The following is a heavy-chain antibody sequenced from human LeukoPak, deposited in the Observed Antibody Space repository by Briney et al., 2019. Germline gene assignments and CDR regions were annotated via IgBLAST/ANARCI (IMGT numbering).Heavy chain of an antibody. CDR3: ARDTYSYFDY. CDR2: ISYDGSNK. J-gene: IGHJ4*02. V-gene: IGHV3-30*03. D-gene: IGHD2-21*01. Sequence: GRSLRLSCAASGFTFSIYGMHWVRQAPGKGLEWVAVISYDGSNKYYADSVKGRFTISRDNSKNTLYLQMDSLRAEDTAVFYCARDTYSYFDYWGQGTLVTVSS. CDR1: GFTFSIYG.